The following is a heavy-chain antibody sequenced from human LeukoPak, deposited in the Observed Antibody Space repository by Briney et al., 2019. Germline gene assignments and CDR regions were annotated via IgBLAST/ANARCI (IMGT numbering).Heavy chain of an antibody. D-gene: IGHD4-17*01. CDR3: ARDLVTVTKGFDI. CDR2: ISYIGST. V-gene: IGHV4-59*11. CDR1: TDSFSSHY. Sequence: SETLSLTCVVSTDSFSSHYWTWIRQPPGKGLEWIGYISYIGSTNYNPSLKSRATISIDTSKNQFSLKLTSVTAADTAVYYCARDLVTVTKGFDIWGQGTMVSVSS. J-gene: IGHJ3*02.